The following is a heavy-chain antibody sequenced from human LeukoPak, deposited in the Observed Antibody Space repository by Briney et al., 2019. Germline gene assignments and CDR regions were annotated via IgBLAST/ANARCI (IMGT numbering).Heavy chain of an antibody. Sequence: PSETLSLTCTVSGGSISSYYWSWIRQPAGKGLEWIGRIYTSGSNNYNPYLKSRVTMSVDTSKNQFSLKLSSVTAADTAVYYCARVGGYGDRRPLDYWGQGTLVTVSS. CDR1: GGSISSYY. CDR3: ARVGGYGDRRPLDY. D-gene: IGHD4-17*01. J-gene: IGHJ4*02. CDR2: IYTSGSN. V-gene: IGHV4-4*07.